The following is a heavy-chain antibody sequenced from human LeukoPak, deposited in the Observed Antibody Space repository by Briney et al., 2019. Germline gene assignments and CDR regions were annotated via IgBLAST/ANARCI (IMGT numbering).Heavy chain of an antibody. CDR2: ISYDGSTQ. Sequence: PWGSLRLSCAASGLTLSRYGMHWVRQAPGKGLEWVAFISYDGSTQYYADSVKGRFTISRDNAKSTLYLQMNTLRAEDTAVYYCARAVAGTRNALDIWGQGTMVTVSS. CDR1: GLTLSRYG. D-gene: IGHD6-19*01. J-gene: IGHJ3*02. CDR3: ARAVAGTRNALDI. V-gene: IGHV3-30*12.